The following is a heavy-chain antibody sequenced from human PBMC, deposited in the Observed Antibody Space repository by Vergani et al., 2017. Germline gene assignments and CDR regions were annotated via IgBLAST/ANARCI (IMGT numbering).Heavy chain of an antibody. Sequence: QVQLVESGGGVVQPGGSLRLSCIGSGVTFRIYGMHWVRQAPGKGLEWVAFIRYDGSKRFYGDSVKGRFTISRDNSQTTVFLQMNSLRADDSAVYYCTKAGQYDSDNFHDSWGQGALVTVAS. CDR1: GVTFRIYG. J-gene: IGHJ1*01. CDR3: TKAGQYDSDNFHDS. V-gene: IGHV3-30*02. CDR2: IRYDGSKR. D-gene: IGHD3-22*01.